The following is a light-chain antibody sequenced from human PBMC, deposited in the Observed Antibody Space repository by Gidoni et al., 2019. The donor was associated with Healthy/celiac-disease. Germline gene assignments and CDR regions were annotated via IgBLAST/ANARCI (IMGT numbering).Light chain of an antibody. J-gene: IGKJ1*01. CDR3: QQYGSSHSWT. CDR2: GAS. V-gene: IGKV3-20*01. CDR1: QSVSSSY. Sequence: EIVLTQSPGTLSLSPGERATLSCRASQSVSSSYLAWYQQKPGQAPRLLIYGASSRATGIPDRFSGSGSGTDFTLTISRLEPEDFAVYYCQQYGSSHSWTFXQXTKVEIK.